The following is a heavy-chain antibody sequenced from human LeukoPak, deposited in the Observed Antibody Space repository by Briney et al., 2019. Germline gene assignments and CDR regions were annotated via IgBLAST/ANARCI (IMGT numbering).Heavy chain of an antibody. D-gene: IGHD5-12*01. V-gene: IGHV4-59*08. Sequence: PSETLSLTCTVSGGSISSYYWSWIRQPPGKGLEWIGYIYYSGSTNYNPSLKSRVTISVDTSKNQFSLKLSSVTAADTAVYYCARHSYSGYDQGFDPWGQGTLVTVSS. CDR1: GGSISSYY. CDR2: IYYSGST. J-gene: IGHJ5*02. CDR3: ARHSYSGYDQGFDP.